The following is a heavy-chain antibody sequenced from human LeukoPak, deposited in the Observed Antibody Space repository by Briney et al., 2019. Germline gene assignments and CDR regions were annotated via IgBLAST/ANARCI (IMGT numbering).Heavy chain of an antibody. V-gene: IGHV1-3*01. CDR2: INAGNGNT. CDR3: ARDSDTPPSYDFWSGYYGGLYYFDY. D-gene: IGHD3-3*01. J-gene: IGHJ4*02. CDR1: GYTFTSYA. Sequence: ASVKVSCKASGYTFTSYAMHWVRQAPGQRLEWMGWINAGNGNTKYSQKFQGRVTITRDTSASTAYMELRSLRSDDTAVYYCARDSDTPPSYDFWSGYYGGLYYFDYWGQGTLVTVSS.